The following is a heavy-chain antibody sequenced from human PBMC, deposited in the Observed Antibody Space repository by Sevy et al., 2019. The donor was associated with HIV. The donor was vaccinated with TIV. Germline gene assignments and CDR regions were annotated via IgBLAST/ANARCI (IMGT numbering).Heavy chain of an antibody. D-gene: IGHD2-8*01. V-gene: IGHV3-21*04. Sequence: GGSLRLSCAASGFAFYEYSMSWIRQAPGKGLGGVATLSLGLVKLNYADSVKGRFTISRDNSKNSFYLQMDNLRVEDTALYYCAREGCSRPHDYWGQGTRVTVSS. CDR3: AREGCSRPHDY. J-gene: IGHJ4*02. CDR1: GFAFYEYS. CDR2: LSLGLVKL.